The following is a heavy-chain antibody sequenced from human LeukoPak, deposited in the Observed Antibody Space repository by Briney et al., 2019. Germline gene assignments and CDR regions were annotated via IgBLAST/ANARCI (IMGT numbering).Heavy chain of an antibody. CDR2: ISGSGGST. Sequence: PGGSLRLSCAAPGFTFSSYAMSWVRQAPGKGLEWVSAISGSGGSTYYADSVKGRFTISRDNSKNTLYLQMNSLRAEDTAVYYCANGSPGTTNYYYYGMDVWGQGTTVTVSS. J-gene: IGHJ6*01. CDR3: ANGSPGTTNYYYYGMDV. D-gene: IGHD1-1*01. CDR1: GFTFSSYA. V-gene: IGHV3-23*01.